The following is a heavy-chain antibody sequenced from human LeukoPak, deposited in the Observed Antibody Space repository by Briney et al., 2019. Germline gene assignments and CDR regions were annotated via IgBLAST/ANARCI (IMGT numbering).Heavy chain of an antibody. V-gene: IGHV3-7*03. CDR2: IRPDGSDK. D-gene: IGHD2-21*02. CDR3: VSAKTCGGDCYHFDY. J-gene: IGHJ4*02. Sequence: GGSLRLSCAASGFSFSRSWMSWVRQAPGKGLEWVANIRPDGSDKCYVDSVRGRFIISRDNAKNSLYLQMNSLRAEDTAVHYCVSAKTCGGDCYHFDYWGQGALVTVSS. CDR1: GFSFSRSW.